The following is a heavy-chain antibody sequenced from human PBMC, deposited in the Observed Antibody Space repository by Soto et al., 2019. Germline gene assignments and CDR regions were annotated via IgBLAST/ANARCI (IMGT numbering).Heavy chain of an antibody. D-gene: IGHD3-10*01. CDR3: AKRRGWFGELAGAFEI. CDR2: ISWNSGSI. Sequence: PGGSLRLSCAASGFTFDDYAMHWVRQAPGKGLEWVSGISWNSGSIGYADSVKGRFTISRDNAKNSLYLQMNSLRAEDTALYYCAKRRGWFGELAGAFEIWGQGTMVTVSS. J-gene: IGHJ3*02. V-gene: IGHV3-9*01. CDR1: GFTFDDYA.